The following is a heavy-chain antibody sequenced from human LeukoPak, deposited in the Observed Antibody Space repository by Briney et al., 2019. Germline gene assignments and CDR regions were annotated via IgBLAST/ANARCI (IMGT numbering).Heavy chain of an antibody. J-gene: IGHJ4*02. V-gene: IGHV3-23*01. CDR3: AKGGKWDVTPFDY. CDR2: ISGGGGST. D-gene: IGHD1-26*01. CDR1: GFTFSSSA. Sequence: TGGSLRLSCAASGFTFSSSAMSWVRQVPGKGLEWVSGISGGGGSTYYADSVKGRLTISRDNSKNTLYLQVNSLRAEDTAVYYCAKGGKWDVTPFDYWGQGTLVTVSS.